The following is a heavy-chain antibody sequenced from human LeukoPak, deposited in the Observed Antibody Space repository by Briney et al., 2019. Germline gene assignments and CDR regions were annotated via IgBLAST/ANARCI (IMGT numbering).Heavy chain of an antibody. J-gene: IGHJ4*02. V-gene: IGHV3-30*02. D-gene: IGHD5-24*01. CDR3: ARAGMATIFSYFDY. Sequence: PGGSLRLSCAASGFTFSSYGMHWVRQAPGKGLEWVAFIRYDGSNKYYADSVKGRFTISRDNAKNSLYLQMNSLRAEDTAVYYCARAGMATIFSYFDYWGQGTLVTVSS. CDR2: IRYDGSNK. CDR1: GFTFSSYG.